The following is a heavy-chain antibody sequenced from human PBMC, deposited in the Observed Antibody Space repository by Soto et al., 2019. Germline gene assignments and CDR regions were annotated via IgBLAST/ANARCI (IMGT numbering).Heavy chain of an antibody. CDR2: INPRFGDT. CDR1: GYTFTAYY. CDR3: ARNMDYYYGPGSGNGHGF. D-gene: IGHD3-10*01. J-gene: IGHJ4*03. Sequence: QVQLVQSGAELKEPGDSVRVSCEASGYTFTAYYIHWVRQAPGQGLEWMGWINPRFGDTSYAQDFQGRVSMTRDTSISTVYMELSRLTSDDTAIYYCARNMDYYYGPGSGNGHGFWGQGTMVTVFS. V-gene: IGHV1-2*02.